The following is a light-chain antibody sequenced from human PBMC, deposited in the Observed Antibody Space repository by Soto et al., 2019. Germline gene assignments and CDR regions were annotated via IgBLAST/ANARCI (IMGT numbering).Light chain of an antibody. J-gene: IGLJ2*01. CDR3: CSYAGSSTFVI. Sequence: QSALTQPRSVSGSPGQSITISCTGTSNDVGGYNYVSWYQQHPGKAPKLLIYDFNKRPSRVPDRFSGSKSGNTASLTISGLQAEDEADYLCCSYAGSSTFVIFGGGTKLTVL. CDR2: DFN. CDR1: SNDVGGYNY. V-gene: IGLV2-11*01.